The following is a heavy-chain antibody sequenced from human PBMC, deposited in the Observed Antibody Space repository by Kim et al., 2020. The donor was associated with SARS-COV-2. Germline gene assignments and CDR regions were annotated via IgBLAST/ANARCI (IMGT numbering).Heavy chain of an antibody. CDR3: ARVIRSHGSGYLS. V-gene: IGHV1-8*01. J-gene: IGHJ4*03. CDR2: INPKNGNT. CDR1: GYTFTSFD. D-gene: IGHD5-12*01. Sequence: ASVKVSCQASGYTFTSFDINWMRQATGQGLEWVGSINPKNGNTAYAQKFQGRVTMTRDTSINTAYMDLSSLKSEDTAVYYCARVIRSHGSGYLSWGQGTL.